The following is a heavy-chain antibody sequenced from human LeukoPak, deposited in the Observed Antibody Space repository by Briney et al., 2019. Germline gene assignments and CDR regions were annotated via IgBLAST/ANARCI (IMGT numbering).Heavy chain of an antibody. J-gene: IGHJ3*02. CDR3: ARHWGDSPNHSDDLYAFDI. V-gene: IGHV4-59*08. CDR1: GGSISSYY. D-gene: IGHD1-14*01. CDR2: IYYSGST. Sequence: SETLSLTCTVSGGSISSYYWSWIRQPPGKGLEWIGFIYYSGSTNYNPSLRSRVTISVDTSKNQFSLKLSSVTAADTAVYYCARHWGDSPNHSDDLYAFDIWGQGTMVTVSS.